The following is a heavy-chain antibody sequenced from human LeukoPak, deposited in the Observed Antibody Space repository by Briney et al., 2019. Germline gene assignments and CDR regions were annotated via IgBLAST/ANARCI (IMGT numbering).Heavy chain of an antibody. J-gene: IGHJ4*02. CDR3: ARRGFLDY. D-gene: IGHD2-21*01. CDR1: GGSMNNYY. Sequence: PSETLSLTCTVSGGSMNNYYWSWIRQPPGKGLEWIGYISNSGSTNYNPSLKSRVTISVETSKNLFSLKLSSVTAADTAVYYCARRGFLDYWGQGTLVTVSS. V-gene: IGHV4-59*08. CDR2: ISNSGST.